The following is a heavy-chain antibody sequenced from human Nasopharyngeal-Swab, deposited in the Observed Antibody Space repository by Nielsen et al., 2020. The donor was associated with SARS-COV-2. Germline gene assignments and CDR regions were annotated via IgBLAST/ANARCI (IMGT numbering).Heavy chain of an antibody. J-gene: IGHJ4*02. D-gene: IGHD2-21*02. CDR2: INPSGGST. Sequence: ASVKVSCKASGYTFISYYMHWVRQAPGQGLEWMGIINPSGGSTSYAQKFQGRVTMTRDTSTSTVYMELSSLRSEDTAVYYCARGPLADCGGDCSNPYYFDYWGQGTLVTVSS. CDR3: ARGPLADCGGDCSNPYYFDY. CDR1: GYTFISYY. V-gene: IGHV1-46*01.